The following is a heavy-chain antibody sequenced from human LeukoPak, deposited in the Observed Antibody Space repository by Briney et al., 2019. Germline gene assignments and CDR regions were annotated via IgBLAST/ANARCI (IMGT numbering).Heavy chain of an antibody. Sequence: QPGGSLRLSCASSGFTFSSYAMSWVRQAPGKGLEWVSAISGSGGSTYYADSVKGRFTISRDNSKNTVYLQMDSLRAEDTAVYYCARAWNDRRYYDILTGYLGGYFDYWGQGTLVTVSS. J-gene: IGHJ4*02. D-gene: IGHD3-9*01. V-gene: IGHV3-23*01. CDR2: ISGSGGST. CDR1: GFTFSSYA. CDR3: ARAWNDRRYYDILTGYLGGYFDY.